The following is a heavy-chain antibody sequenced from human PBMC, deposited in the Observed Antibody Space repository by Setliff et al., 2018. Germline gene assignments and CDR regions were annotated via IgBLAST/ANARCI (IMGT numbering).Heavy chain of an antibody. J-gene: IGHJ6*02. CDR1: GGSIINSYY. CDR2: ISTGGNT. CDR3: ARDQWVRSPPLYFSYSMDV. V-gene: IGHV4-4*07. Sequence: SETLSLTCTVSGGSIINSYYWSWIRQPAGKGLEWIGRISTGGNTNYNPSLKSRVTVSLDTSKNQFSLKLTSMTAADTAVYYCARDQWVRSPPLYFSYSMDVWGQGTTVTVSS. D-gene: IGHD5-12*01.